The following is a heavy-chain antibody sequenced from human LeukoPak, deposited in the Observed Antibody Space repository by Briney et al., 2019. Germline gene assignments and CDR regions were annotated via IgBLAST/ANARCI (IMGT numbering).Heavy chain of an antibody. CDR2: ISGSGDRT. CDR1: GFTFSSYW. D-gene: IGHD2-8*02. J-gene: IGHJ3*02. Sequence: GGSLRLSCAASGFTFSSYWMHWVRQAPGKGLEWVSIISGSGDRTLHADSVKGRFTVSRDNSKNTVYLQMNSLRAEDTAVYYCAKDLRNIRTLVDLQMIWGQGTLVIVSS. V-gene: IGHV3-23*01. CDR3: AKDLRNIRTLVDLQMI.